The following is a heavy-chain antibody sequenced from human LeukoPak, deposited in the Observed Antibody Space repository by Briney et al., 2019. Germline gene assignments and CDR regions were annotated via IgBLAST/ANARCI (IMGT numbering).Heavy chain of an antibody. J-gene: IGHJ4*02. CDR1: GYTLTNYN. D-gene: IGHD2-15*01. CDR3: AREFGHCSGDNCFYFFDS. V-gene: IGHV1-18*01. Sequence: SVKLSCKASGYTLTNYNISWVRQAPGQGLQWMGWINTDKGHTNFVPKFQGRVTVTTDTSTNTAYMELRRLRSDDTAVYYCAREFGHCSGDNCFYFFDSWGQGSLVTVSS. CDR2: INTDKGHT.